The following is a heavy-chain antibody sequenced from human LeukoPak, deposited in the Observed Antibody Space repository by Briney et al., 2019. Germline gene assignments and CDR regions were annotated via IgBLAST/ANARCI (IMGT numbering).Heavy chain of an antibody. CDR1: GLTFSSYW. CDR2: INSEGSST. Sequence: GGSLRLSCAASGLTFSSYWMHWVRQAPGKGPVWVSRINSEGSSTSYADSVKGRFTISRDNSKNTLYLQMNSLRAEDTAVYYCAVDSSSDAFDIWGQGTMVTVSS. D-gene: IGHD6-6*01. J-gene: IGHJ3*02. V-gene: IGHV3-74*01. CDR3: AVDSSSDAFDI.